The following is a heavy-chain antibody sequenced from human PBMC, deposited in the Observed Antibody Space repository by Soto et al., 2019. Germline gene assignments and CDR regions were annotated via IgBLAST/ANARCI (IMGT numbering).Heavy chain of an antibody. V-gene: IGHV3-30*18. CDR1: GFTFSSYG. CDR2: ISYDGSNK. Sequence: QVQLVESGGGVVQPGRSLRLSCAASGFTFSSYGMHWVRQAPGKGLEWVAVISYDGSNKYYADSVKGRFTISRDNSNNTLYLQMNSLRAEDTAVYYCAKYSTYYYGSGMGYLGQGTLVTVSS. J-gene: IGHJ4*02. CDR3: AKYSTYYYGSGMGY. D-gene: IGHD3-10*01.